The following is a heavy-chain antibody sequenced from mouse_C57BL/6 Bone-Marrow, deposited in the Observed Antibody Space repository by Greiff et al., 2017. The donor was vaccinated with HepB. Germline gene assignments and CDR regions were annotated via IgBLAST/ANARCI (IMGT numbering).Heavy chain of an antibody. V-gene: IGHV5-6*02. CDR3: ARGGYYPWYFDV. J-gene: IGHJ1*03. D-gene: IGHD2-3*01. Sequence: EVMLVESGGDLVKPGGSLKLSCAASGFTFSSYGMSWVRQTPDKRLEWVATISSGGSYTYYPDSVKGRFTLSRDNAKNTLYLQMSSLTSEDTAMYYCARGGYYPWYFDVWGTGTTVTVSS. CDR2: ISSGGSYT. CDR1: GFTFSSYG.